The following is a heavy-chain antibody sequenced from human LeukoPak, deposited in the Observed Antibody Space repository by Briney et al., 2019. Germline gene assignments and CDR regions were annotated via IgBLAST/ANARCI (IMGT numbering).Heavy chain of an antibody. J-gene: IGHJ4*02. D-gene: IGHD6-19*01. CDR1: GYTFTTYG. V-gene: IGHV1-18*01. Sequence: ASVKVSCKASGYTFTTYGISWVRQAPGQGLEWMGWISAYNGNTNYAQKLQGRVAITTDTSTSTAYMELRSLRSDDTAVYYCARDLGAKQWLAPLDYWGQGTLVTVSS. CDR3: ARDLGAKQWLAPLDY. CDR2: ISAYNGNT.